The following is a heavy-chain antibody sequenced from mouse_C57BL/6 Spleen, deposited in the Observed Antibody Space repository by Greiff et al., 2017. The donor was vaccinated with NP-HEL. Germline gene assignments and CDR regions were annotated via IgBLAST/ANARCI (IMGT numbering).Heavy chain of an antibody. CDR1: GFSLTSYG. Sequence: VKVVESGPGLVAPSQSLSITCTVSGFSLTSYGVSWVRQPPGKGLEWLGAIWGDGSTNYHSALISRLSISKDNSKSQVFLKLNSLQTDDTATYYCAKHPHFYGSSDYAMDYWGQGTSVTVSS. V-gene: IGHV2-3*01. J-gene: IGHJ4*01. D-gene: IGHD1-1*01. CDR3: AKHPHFYGSSDYAMDY. CDR2: IWGDGST.